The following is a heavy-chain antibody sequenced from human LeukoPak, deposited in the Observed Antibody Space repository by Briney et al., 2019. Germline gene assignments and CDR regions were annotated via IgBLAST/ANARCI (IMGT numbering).Heavy chain of an antibody. V-gene: IGHV7-4-1*02. CDR3: ARTSDIVVVVAATGYYYYGMDV. Sequence: ASVKVSCKASGYTFTSYAMNWVRQAPGQGLEWMGWINTNTGNPTYAQGFTGRFVFSLDTSVSTAYLQISSLKAEDTAVYYCARTSDIVVVVAATGYYYYGMDVWGQGTTVTVSS. CDR2: INTNTGNP. J-gene: IGHJ6*02. CDR1: GYTFTSYA. D-gene: IGHD2-15*01.